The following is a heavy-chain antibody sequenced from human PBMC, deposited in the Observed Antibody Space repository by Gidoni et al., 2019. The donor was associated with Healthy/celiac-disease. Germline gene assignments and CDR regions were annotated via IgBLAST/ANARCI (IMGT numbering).Heavy chain of an antibody. CDR2: ISSSSSYI. Sequence: EVQLVESGGGLVKPGGSLRLSCAASGFTFSSYSMNWVRQAPGKGLEWVSSISSSSSYIYYADSVKGRFTISRDNAKNSLYLQMNSLRAEDTAVYYCATLDIVATGAIDYWGQGTLVTVSS. CDR1: GFTFSSYS. D-gene: IGHD5-12*01. V-gene: IGHV3-21*01. J-gene: IGHJ4*02. CDR3: ATLDIVATGAIDY.